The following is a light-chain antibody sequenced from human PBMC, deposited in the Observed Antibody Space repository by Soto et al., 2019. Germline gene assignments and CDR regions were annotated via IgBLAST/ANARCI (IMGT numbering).Light chain of an antibody. J-gene: IGLJ1*01. CDR2: EVS. CDR1: SSDVGTFNY. CDR3: SSYTTSSTYV. V-gene: IGLV2-14*01. Sequence: QSVLTQPASVSGSPGQSITISCTATSSDVGTFNYVSWYQHHPGKAPKLMIYEVSNRPSGVSDRFSGSKSGNTASLTISGLQAEDEADYYCSSYTTSSTYVLGTGTKVTVL.